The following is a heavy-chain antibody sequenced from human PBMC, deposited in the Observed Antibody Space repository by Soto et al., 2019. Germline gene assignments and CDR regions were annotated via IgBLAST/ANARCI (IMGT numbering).Heavy chain of an antibody. Sequence: SETLSLTCTVSGGSISSSSYYWGWIRQPPGKGLEWIGSIYYSGSTYYNPSLKSRVTISVDTSKNQFSLKLSSVTAADTAVYYCARHDHNYYDSPLHYWGQGTLVTVSS. D-gene: IGHD3-22*01. J-gene: IGHJ4*02. CDR1: GGSISSSSYY. V-gene: IGHV4-39*01. CDR3: ARHDHNYYDSPLHY. CDR2: IYYSGST.